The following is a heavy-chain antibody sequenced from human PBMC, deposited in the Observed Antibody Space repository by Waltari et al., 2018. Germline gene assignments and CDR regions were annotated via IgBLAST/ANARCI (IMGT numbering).Heavy chain of an antibody. V-gene: IGHV4-34*01. D-gene: IGHD2-15*01. CDR2: INHSGST. CDR1: GGSFSGYY. J-gene: IGHJ5*02. Sequence: QVQLQQWGAGLLKPSETLSLTCAVYGGSFSGYYWSWIRQPPGKGLEWIGEINHSGSTNYNPSLKSRVTISVDTSKNQFSLKLSSVTAADTAVYYCVRRWVVAAAGAWFDPWGQGTLVTVSS. CDR3: VRRWVVAAAGAWFDP.